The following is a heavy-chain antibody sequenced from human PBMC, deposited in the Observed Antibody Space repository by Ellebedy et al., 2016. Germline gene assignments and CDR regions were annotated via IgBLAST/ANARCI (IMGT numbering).Heavy chain of an antibody. CDR1: GFTFSSYG. CDR3: AKESGDY. D-gene: IGHD1-26*01. CDR2: ISYDGSNK. J-gene: IGHJ4*02. Sequence: GGSLRLSXAASGFTFSSYGMHWVRQAPGKGLEWVAVISYDGSNKYYADSVKGRFTISRDNSKNTLYLQMNSLRAEDTAVYYCAKESGDYWGQGTLVTVSS. V-gene: IGHV3-30*18.